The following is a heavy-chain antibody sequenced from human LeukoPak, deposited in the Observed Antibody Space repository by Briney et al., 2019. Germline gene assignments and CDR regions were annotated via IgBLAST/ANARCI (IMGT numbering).Heavy chain of an antibody. CDR1: GFTFSSNG. CDR3: AKDRGREGSYGYFDY. CDR2: ISSSGGNT. J-gene: IGHJ4*02. Sequence: PGGSLRLSCAASGFTFSSNGMNWVRQAPGKGLEWVSSISSSGGNTYYADSVKGRFTISRDNSKNTLFLQMNNLRVEDTAVYYCAKDRGREGSYGYFDYCGQGTLVTVSS. V-gene: IGHV3-23*01. D-gene: IGHD5-18*01.